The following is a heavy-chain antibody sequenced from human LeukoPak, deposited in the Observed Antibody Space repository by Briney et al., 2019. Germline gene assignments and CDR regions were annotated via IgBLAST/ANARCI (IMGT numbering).Heavy chain of an antibody. CDR3: ARHHDILTGFPFDY. CDR2: IYYSGCT. V-gene: IGHV4-59*01. CDR1: GGPISNYY. J-gene: IGHJ4*02. Sequence: SETLSLTCTVSGGPISNYYWSWIRQPPGKELEWIGYIYYSGCTKYNPSLKSRVTMSVDTSKNQFSLKLSSVTAADTAVYYCARHHDILTGFPFDYWGRGTLVTVSS. D-gene: IGHD3-9*01.